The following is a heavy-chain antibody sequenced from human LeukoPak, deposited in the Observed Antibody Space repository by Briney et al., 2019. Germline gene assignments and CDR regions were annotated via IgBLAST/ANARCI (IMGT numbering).Heavy chain of an antibody. CDR3: AKAPGATHFDY. D-gene: IGHD1-26*01. V-gene: IGHV3-23*01. CDR2: ISGSVGST. Sequence: PGGSLRLSCAASGFTFSSYAMSWVRQAPGKGLGWVSAISGSVGSTYYADSVKGRFTISRDNSENTLYLQMNSLSAEDTAVYYCAKAPGATHFDYWGQGTLVTVSS. J-gene: IGHJ4*02. CDR1: GFTFSSYA.